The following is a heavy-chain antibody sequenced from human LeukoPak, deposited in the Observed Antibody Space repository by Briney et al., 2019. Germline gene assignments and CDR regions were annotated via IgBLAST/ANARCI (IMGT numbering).Heavy chain of an antibody. Sequence: KPSETLSLTCAVYGGSFSGYYWSWIRQPPGKGLEWIGEINHSGSTNYNPSLESRVTISVDTSKNQFSLKLSSVTAADTAVYYCARLKGAPGYSSGWRTGYYYYGMDVWGQGTTVTVSS. CDR1: GGSFSGYY. CDR3: ARLKGAPGYSSGWRTGYYYYGMDV. J-gene: IGHJ6*02. CDR2: INHSGST. D-gene: IGHD6-19*01. V-gene: IGHV4-34*01.